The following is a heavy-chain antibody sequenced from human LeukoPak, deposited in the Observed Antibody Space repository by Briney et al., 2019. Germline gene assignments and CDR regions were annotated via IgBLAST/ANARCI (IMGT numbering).Heavy chain of an antibody. Sequence: GGSLRLSCAASEFTFGDYWMTWVRQAPGKGLEWVANVNLDGSEKYYVDSVKGRFTISRDNAKNSLYLQMNSLRAEDTAVYYCARGQFQLSWGQGALVTVSS. CDR1: EFTFGDYW. CDR3: ARGQFQLS. J-gene: IGHJ4*02. D-gene: IGHD1-1*01. V-gene: IGHV3-7*04. CDR2: VNLDGSEK.